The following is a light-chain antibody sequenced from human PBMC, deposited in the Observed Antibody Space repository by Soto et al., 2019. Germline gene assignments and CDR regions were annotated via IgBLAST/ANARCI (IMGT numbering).Light chain of an antibody. CDR2: DVS. CDR3: SSYAGSNKLV. V-gene: IGLV2-8*01. CDR1: SSDVGGYNY. J-gene: IGLJ1*01. Sequence: QSVLTQPPSASGSLGQSVTISCTGTSSDVGGYNYVSWYQQHPGKAPKLLIYDVSYRPSGVPDRFSGSKSGNTASLTVSGLQAEDETDYYCSSYAGSNKLVFGTGTKVTVL.